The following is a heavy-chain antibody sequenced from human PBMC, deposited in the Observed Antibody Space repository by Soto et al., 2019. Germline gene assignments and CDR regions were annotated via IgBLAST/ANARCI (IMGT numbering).Heavy chain of an antibody. CDR3: ARGPPPYCSGGSCVANWFDP. D-gene: IGHD2-15*01. V-gene: IGHV4-34*01. J-gene: IGHJ5*02. CDR2: INHSGST. Sequence: PSGTLSLTCAVCGGSFSGYYWSGIRQPPGKGLEWIGEINHSGSTNYNPSLKSRVTISVDTSKNQFSLKLSSVTAADTAVYYCARGPPPYCSGGSCVANWFDPWGQGTLVTVSS. CDR1: GGSFSGYY.